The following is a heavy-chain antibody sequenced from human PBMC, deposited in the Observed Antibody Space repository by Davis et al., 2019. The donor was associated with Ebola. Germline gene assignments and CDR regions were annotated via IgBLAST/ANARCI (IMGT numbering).Heavy chain of an antibody. Sequence: AASVKVSCKASGGTFSSYAISWVRQAPGQGLEWMGGIIPIFGTANYAQKLQGRVTMTTDTSTSTAYMELRSLGSDDTAVYYCARDHLVAAIDYWGQGTLVTVSS. D-gene: IGHD6-13*01. V-gene: IGHV1-69*05. CDR2: IIPIFGTA. CDR1: GGTFSSYA. J-gene: IGHJ4*02. CDR3: ARDHLVAAIDY.